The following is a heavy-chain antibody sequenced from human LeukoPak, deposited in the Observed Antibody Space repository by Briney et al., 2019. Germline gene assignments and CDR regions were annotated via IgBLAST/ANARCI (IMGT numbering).Heavy chain of an antibody. J-gene: IGHJ5*02. V-gene: IGHV1-2*06. CDR2: INPNSGGT. CDR1: GYAFTSYG. CDR3: ASDQAGSVNSFDP. Sequence: AASVKVSCKASGYAFTSYGISWVRQAPGQGLEWMGRINPNSGGTDYAQNFRGRVTLTRDTSISTAYMDLTRLRSDDTAVYYCASDQAGSVNSFDPWGQGTLVTVSS.